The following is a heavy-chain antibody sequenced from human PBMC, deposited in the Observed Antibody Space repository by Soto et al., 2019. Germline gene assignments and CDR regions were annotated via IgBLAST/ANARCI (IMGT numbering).Heavy chain of an antibody. CDR2: ISSSRSYS. CDR1: GFTFSSYN. Sequence: EVQLVESGGGLVKPGGSLRLSCAASGFTFSSYNMNWVRQAPGTGLEWVSSISSSRSYSDYADSVKGRFTTSRDNAKNALYLQMNSLRADDTALYYCARRQEDYDLVTGCYRRYFDLWGRGTLVTVSS. J-gene: IGHJ2*01. D-gene: IGHD3-9*01. V-gene: IGHV3-21*01. CDR3: ARRQEDYDLVTGCYRRYFDL.